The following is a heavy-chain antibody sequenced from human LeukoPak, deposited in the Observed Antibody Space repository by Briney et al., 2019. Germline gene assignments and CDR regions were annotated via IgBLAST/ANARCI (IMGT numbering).Heavy chain of an antibody. V-gene: IGHV3-66*01. Sequence: GGSVRLSCAASGFTVSSNYMSWVRQAPGKGLEWVSVIYSGGSTYYADSVKGRFTISRDNSKNTLYLQMNSLRAGDTAVYYCTTFYTRLTDYWGQGTLVTVSS. CDR1: GFTVSSNY. J-gene: IGHJ4*02. CDR2: IYSGGST. D-gene: IGHD2/OR15-2a*01. CDR3: TTFYTRLTDY.